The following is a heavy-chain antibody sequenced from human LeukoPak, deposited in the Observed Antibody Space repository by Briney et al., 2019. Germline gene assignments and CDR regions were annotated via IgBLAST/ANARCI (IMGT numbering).Heavy chain of an antibody. J-gene: IGHJ5*02. CDR2: IYYSGST. Sequence: KPSETLSLTCTVSGGSISSGGYYWSWIRQHPGKGLEWIGYIYYSGSTHYNPSLKSRVTISVDTSKNQFSLKLSSVTAADTAVYYCARSQLVVVAANDNWFDPWGQGTLATVSS. CDR1: GGSISSGGYY. D-gene: IGHD2-15*01. V-gene: IGHV4-31*03. CDR3: ARSQLVVVAANDNWFDP.